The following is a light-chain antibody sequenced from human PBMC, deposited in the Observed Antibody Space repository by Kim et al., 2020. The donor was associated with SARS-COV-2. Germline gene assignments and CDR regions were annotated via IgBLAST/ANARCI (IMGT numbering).Light chain of an antibody. Sequence: QPVLTQSSSASASLGSSVKLTCTLSSGHSKHSIAWHQQQPGKAPRYLMNLEGSGSFNKGSGVPDRFSGSSSGADRYLTISNLQSEDEADYYCETWDTNTRVFGGGTQLTVL. CDR1: SGHSKHS. J-gene: IGLJ3*02. V-gene: IGLV4-60*03. CDR2: LEGSGSF. CDR3: ETWDTNTRV.